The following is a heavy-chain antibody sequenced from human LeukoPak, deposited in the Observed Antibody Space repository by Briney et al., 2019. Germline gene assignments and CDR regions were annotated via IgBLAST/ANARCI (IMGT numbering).Heavy chain of an antibody. Sequence: PSQTLSLTCTVSGGSISSGSYYWSWIRQPAGKGLEWIGRIYTSGSTNYNPSLKSRVTISVDTSKNQFSLKLSSVTAADTAVYYCAREGRYYYDSSGYYATPYFDYWGQGTLVTVSS. V-gene: IGHV4-61*02. CDR2: IYTSGST. J-gene: IGHJ4*02. D-gene: IGHD3-22*01. CDR3: AREGRYYYDSSGYYATPYFDY. CDR1: GGSISSGSYY.